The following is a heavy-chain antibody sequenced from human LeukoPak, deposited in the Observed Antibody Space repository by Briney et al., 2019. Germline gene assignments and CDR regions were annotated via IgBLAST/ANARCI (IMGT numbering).Heavy chain of an antibody. CDR3: ARDSGYSYGLPTTFYYYGVDV. J-gene: IGHJ6*02. Sequence: ASVKVSCKASGYTFTSYGISWVRQAPGQGLEWMGIINPSGGSTSYAQKFQGRVTVTRDTSTSTVYMELSSLRSEDTAVYYCARDSGYSYGLPTTFYYYGVDVWGQGTTVTVSS. V-gene: IGHV1-46*01. CDR2: INPSGGST. D-gene: IGHD5-18*01. CDR1: GYTFTSYG.